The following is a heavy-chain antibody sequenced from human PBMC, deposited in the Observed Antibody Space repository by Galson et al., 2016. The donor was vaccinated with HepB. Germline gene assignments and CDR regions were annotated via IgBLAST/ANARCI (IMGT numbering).Heavy chain of an antibody. CDR2: VIPLFGTA. CDR3: ARYVSSGWFSYYYHAMDV. CDR1: GGTFRSFA. D-gene: IGHD6-19*01. Sequence: SVKVSCKASGGTFRSFALVWVRQAPGQGLEWVGGVIPLFGTANYAQKFQDRVTITADDATSTVYMELRSLRSEDTAIYYCARYVSSGWFSYYYHAMDVWGQGTTVTVSS. J-gene: IGHJ6*01. V-gene: IGHV1-69*13.